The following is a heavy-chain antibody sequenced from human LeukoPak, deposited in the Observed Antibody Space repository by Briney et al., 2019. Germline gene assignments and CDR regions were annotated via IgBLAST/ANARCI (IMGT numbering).Heavy chain of an antibody. CDR3: ARDQRAEYYYGEGNWFDP. CDR2: INPNSGGT. D-gene: IGHD3-10*01. CDR1: GYTFTGYY. J-gene: IGHJ5*02. V-gene: IGHV1-2*02. Sequence: ASVKVSCKASGYTFTGYYMHWVRQAPGQGLEWMGWINPNSGGTNYAQKFQGRGTMTRDTSISTAYMELSRLRSDDTAVYYCARDQRAEYYYGEGNWFDPWGQGTLVTVSS.